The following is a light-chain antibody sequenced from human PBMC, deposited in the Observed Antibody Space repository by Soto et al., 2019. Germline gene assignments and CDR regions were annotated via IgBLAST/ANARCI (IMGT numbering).Light chain of an antibody. J-gene: IGLJ1*01. CDR3: SSYTSSSTLEV. CDR1: SSDVGCYNY. Sequence: QSALTQPASVSGSPGQSITISCTGTSSDVGCYNYVSWYQQHPGKAPKLMIYDVSNRPSGVSNRFSGSKSGNTASLTISGAQAEDEADYYCSSYTSSSTLEVFGTGTKLTVL. V-gene: IGLV2-14*01. CDR2: DVS.